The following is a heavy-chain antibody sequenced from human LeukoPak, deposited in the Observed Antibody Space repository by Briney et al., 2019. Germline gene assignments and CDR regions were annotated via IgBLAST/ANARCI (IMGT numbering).Heavy chain of an antibody. J-gene: IGHJ4*02. CDR1: GYTFTSYG. Sequence: ASVKVSCKASGYTFTSYGISWVRQAPGQGLEWMGWISAYNGNTNYAQKFQGRVTITADESTSTAYMELSSLRSEDTAVYYCARGDTAMVTPPVYWGQGTLVTVSS. CDR2: ISAYNGNT. D-gene: IGHD5-18*01. V-gene: IGHV1-18*01. CDR3: ARGDTAMVTPPVY.